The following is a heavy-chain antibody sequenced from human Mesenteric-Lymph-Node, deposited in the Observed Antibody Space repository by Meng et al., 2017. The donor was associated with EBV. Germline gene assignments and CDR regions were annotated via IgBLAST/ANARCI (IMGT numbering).Heavy chain of an antibody. CDR2: INHSGST. V-gene: IGHV4-34*01. Sequence: QERLQQWGARLLKPSETLSLTCAVYGGSFSGYYWSWIRQPPGKGLEWIGEINHSGSTNYNPSLKSRVTISVDTSKNQFSLKLSSVTAADTAVYYCARFGAILRGFDYWGQGTLVTVSS. CDR3: ARFGAILRGFDY. CDR1: GGSFSGYY. J-gene: IGHJ4*02. D-gene: IGHD3-10*01.